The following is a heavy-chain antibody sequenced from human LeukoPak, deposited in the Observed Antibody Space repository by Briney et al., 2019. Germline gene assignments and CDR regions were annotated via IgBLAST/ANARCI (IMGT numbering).Heavy chain of an antibody. CDR3: AKDWSIAVAGSLQH. CDR2: ISRNSGSI. V-gene: IGHV3-9*01. D-gene: IGHD6-19*01. CDR1: GFTFDDYA. Sequence: PGGSLRLSCAASGFTFDDYAMHWVRQAPGKGLEWVSGISRNSGSIGYADSVKGRFTISRDNAKNSLYLQMNSLRAEDTALYYCAKDWSIAVAGSLQHWGQGTLVTVSS. J-gene: IGHJ1*01.